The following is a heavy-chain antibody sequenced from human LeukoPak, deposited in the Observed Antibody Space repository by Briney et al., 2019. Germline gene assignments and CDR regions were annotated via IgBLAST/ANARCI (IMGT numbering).Heavy chain of an antibody. Sequence: SVKVSCKASGGTFSSYAISWVRQAPGQGLEWMGRIIPILGIANYAQKFQGRVTITADKSTSTAYMGLSSLRSEDTAVYYCATTPGITMVRGVRFDYWGQGTLVTVSS. J-gene: IGHJ4*02. CDR2: IIPILGIA. CDR3: ATTPGITMVRGVRFDY. D-gene: IGHD3-10*01. CDR1: GGTFSSYA. V-gene: IGHV1-69*04.